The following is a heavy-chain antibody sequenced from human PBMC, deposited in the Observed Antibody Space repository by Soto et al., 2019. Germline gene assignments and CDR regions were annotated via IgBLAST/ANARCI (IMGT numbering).Heavy chain of an antibody. CDR3: ARGGNYYDSSGYYWTRLDYFDY. CDR2: IYHSGST. CDR1: GDSISSISHS. D-gene: IGHD3-22*01. V-gene: IGHV4-30-2*01. J-gene: IGHJ4*02. Sequence: TSETLSLTCSVSGDSISSISHSWSWIRQPPGKGLEWIGYIYHSGSTNYNPSLKSRVTISVDTSKNQFSLKLSSVTAADTAVYYCARGGNYYDSSGYYWTRLDYFDYWGQGTLVTVSS.